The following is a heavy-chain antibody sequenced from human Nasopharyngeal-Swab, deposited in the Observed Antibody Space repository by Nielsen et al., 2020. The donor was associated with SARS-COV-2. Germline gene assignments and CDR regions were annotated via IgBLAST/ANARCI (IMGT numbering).Heavy chain of an antibody. CDR3: ARQDGGNAFPGVFDI. CDR2: ISSGGDII. Sequence: GVSLRLSCAASGFPFNSYSMNWVRQAPGRGLEWVAYISSGGDIIYYADSVKGRFAISRDNAKNSLYLQMNSLRDEDTAVYYCARQDGGNAFPGVFDIWGQGTMVTVSS. CDR1: GFPFNSYS. V-gene: IGHV3-48*02. J-gene: IGHJ3*02. D-gene: IGHD4-23*01.